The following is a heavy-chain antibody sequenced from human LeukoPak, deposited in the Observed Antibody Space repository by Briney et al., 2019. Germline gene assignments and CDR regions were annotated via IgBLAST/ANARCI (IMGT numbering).Heavy chain of an antibody. V-gene: IGHV4-30-2*01. Sequence: PSETLSLTCGVSGASVSSIGYSWSWIRQPPGRGLEWIGFIYQSGSASYNPSLQSRVTISIDKSKNQFSLNLSSVTAADTAVYYCARNSYYDNSGEGAFDIWGQGTMVTVSS. CDR3: ARNSYYDNSGEGAFDI. J-gene: IGHJ3*02. CDR2: IYQSGSA. CDR1: GASVSSIGYS. D-gene: IGHD3-22*01.